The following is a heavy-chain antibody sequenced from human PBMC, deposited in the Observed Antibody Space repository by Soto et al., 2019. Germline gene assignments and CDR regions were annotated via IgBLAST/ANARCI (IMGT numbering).Heavy chain of an antibody. CDR1: GGSISSGGYY. V-gene: IGHV4-31*02. Sequence: SGGSISSGGYYWSWIRQHPGKGLEWIGYIYYSGSTYYNPSLKSRVSISVDTSKNQFSLKLSSVTAADTAVYYCARPNLAYCSGGSCYAFDIWGQGTMVTVSS. J-gene: IGHJ3*02. CDR2: IYYSGST. CDR3: ARPNLAYCSGGSCYAFDI. D-gene: IGHD2-15*01.